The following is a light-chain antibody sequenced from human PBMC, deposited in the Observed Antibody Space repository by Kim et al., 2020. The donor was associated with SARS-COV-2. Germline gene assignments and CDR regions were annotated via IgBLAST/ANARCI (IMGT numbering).Light chain of an antibody. CDR1: QSVSSSY. J-gene: IGKJ2*01. CDR3: QQYGSSPPYT. V-gene: IGKV3-20*01. Sequence: SPGERDTLPCRASQSVSSSYLVWYQQKTGQAAPLLIYGAASRATGSLDRFSGSGSATEVTLIISRLEPEDFAVDDCQQYGSSPPYTFGQGTKLEI. CDR2: GAA.